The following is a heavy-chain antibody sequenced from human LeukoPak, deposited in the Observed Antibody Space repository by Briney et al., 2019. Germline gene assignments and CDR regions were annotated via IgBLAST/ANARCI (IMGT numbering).Heavy chain of an antibody. Sequence: SETLSLTCAGYGGSFSGYYWSWIRQPPGKGVEWIGTVYYRGSTYYNPSLKSRVSISVATSKNQFSLKLSSMTAADTAVYYCARHKVGEIQRCDYWGQGALVTVSS. D-gene: IGHD5-18*01. CDR1: GGSFSGYY. CDR3: ARHKVGEIQRCDY. J-gene: IGHJ4*02. V-gene: IGHV4-34*01. CDR2: VYYRGST.